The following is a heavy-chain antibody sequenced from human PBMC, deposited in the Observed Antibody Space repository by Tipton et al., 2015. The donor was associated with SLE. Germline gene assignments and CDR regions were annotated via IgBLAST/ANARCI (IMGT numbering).Heavy chain of an antibody. CDR1: GGSISRSSHY. CDR2: SYYRGST. CDR3: ARDSLRGAATVTRGFDV. Sequence: TLSLTCTLSGGSISRSSHYWGWIRQPPGKGLEWIGYSYYRGSTNYNPSLESRVTISVDTSKNQFSLKLTSVTAADTAMYFCARDSLRGAATVTRGFDVWGQGLMVTVSS. D-gene: IGHD6-13*01. V-gene: IGHV4-61*05. J-gene: IGHJ3*01.